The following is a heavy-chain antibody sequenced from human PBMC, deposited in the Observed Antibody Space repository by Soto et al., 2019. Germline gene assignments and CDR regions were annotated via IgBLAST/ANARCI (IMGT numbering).Heavy chain of an antibody. Sequence: QLQLQESGPGLVKPSETLSLTCTVSGGSISSSSYYWGWIRQPPGKGLEWIGSIYYSGSTYYNPSLKSRVTISVDTSKNQFSLKLSSVTAADTAVYYCARLPSKSSSSYWFDPWGQGTLVTVSS. V-gene: IGHV4-39*01. CDR3: ARLPSKSSSSYWFDP. J-gene: IGHJ5*02. CDR2: IYYSGST. D-gene: IGHD6-6*01. CDR1: GGSISSSSYY.